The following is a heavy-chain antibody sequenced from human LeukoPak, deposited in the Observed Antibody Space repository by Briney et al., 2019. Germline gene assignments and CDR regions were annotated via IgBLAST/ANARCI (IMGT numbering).Heavy chain of an antibody. CDR1: GYTFTGYY. CDR3: ARVTAVLAGTSAYNWFDP. J-gene: IGHJ5*02. CDR2: INPNSGGT. V-gene: IGHV1-2*02. Sequence: ASVKVSRKASGYTFTGYYMHWVRQAPGQGLEWMGWINPNSGGTNYAQKFQGRVTMTRDTSISTAYMELSRLRSDDTAVYYCARVTAVLAGTSAYNWFDPWGQGTLVTVSS. D-gene: IGHD6-19*01.